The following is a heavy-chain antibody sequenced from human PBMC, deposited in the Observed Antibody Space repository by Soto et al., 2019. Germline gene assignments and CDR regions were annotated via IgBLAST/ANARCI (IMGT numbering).Heavy chain of an antibody. Sequence: ASVKVSCKASGYTFTSYDISWVRQAPGQGLEWMGWISPYNGNRNYAQNLQGRVTMTTDTSTSTAYMDLRSLRSDDTAVYYCAACSGGSCYLEYFQHWGQGTRVTVSS. V-gene: IGHV1-18*01. CDR2: ISPYNGNR. CDR1: GYTFTSYD. J-gene: IGHJ1*01. D-gene: IGHD2-15*01. CDR3: AACSGGSCYLEYFQH.